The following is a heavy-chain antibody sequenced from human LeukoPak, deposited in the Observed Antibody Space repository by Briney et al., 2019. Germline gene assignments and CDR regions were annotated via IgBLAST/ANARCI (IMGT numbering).Heavy chain of an antibody. CDR1: GGSISSSNYY. D-gene: IGHD3-10*01. J-gene: IGHJ4*02. V-gene: IGHV4-39*07. CDR3: ARGKPPHFGSGSQTPFDY. Sequence: SETLSLTCTVSGGSISSSNYYWGWIRQPPGKGLEWIGSIYYSGSTYHNPSLKSRVTISVDTSKNQFSLKLSSVTAADTAVYHCARGKPPHFGSGSQTPFDYWGLGTLVTVSS. CDR2: IYYSGST.